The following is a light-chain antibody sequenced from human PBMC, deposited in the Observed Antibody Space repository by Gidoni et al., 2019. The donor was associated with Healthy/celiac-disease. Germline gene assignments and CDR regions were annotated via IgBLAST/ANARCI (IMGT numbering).Light chain of an antibody. Sequence: IVMTHSPATLSVSPGERATLSCRASQSVSSNLAWFQQKPGQAPRLLIYGASTRATGIPARFRGSGCGTEFTLTISSLQSEDFAVYCCQQYNNWPSFGPGTKVDIK. CDR2: GAS. J-gene: IGKJ3*01. CDR3: QQYNNWPS. V-gene: IGKV3-15*01. CDR1: QSVSSN.